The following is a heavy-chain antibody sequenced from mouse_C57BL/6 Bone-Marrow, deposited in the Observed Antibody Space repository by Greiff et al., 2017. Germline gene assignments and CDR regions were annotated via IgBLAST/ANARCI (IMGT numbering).Heavy chain of an antibody. CDR1: GYTFTSYW. D-gene: IGHD3-1*01. CDR3: ARPGYGDFDY. Sequence: QVQLQQPGAELVMPGASVKLSCKASGYTFTSYWMHWVKQRPGQGLEWIGEIDPSDSYTNYNQKFKGKSTLTVDKSSSTAYMQLSSLTSEDSAVYYCARPGYGDFDYWGQGTTLTVSS. CDR2: IDPSDSYT. J-gene: IGHJ2*01. V-gene: IGHV1-69*01.